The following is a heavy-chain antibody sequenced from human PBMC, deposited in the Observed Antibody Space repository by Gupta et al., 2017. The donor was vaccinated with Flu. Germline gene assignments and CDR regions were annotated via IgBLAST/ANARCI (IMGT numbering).Heavy chain of an antibody. CDR2: INSDGSST. CDR1: GFTFSSYW. CDR3: ARGLVGESDYYYYGMDV. Sequence: EVQLVESGGGLVQPGGSLRLSCAASGFTFSSYWMHWVRQAPGKGLVWVSRINSDGSSTSYADSVKGRFTISRDNAKNTLYLQMNSLRAEDTAVYYCARGLVGESDYYYYGMDVWGQGTTVTVSS. J-gene: IGHJ6*02. V-gene: IGHV3-74*01. D-gene: IGHD3-10*01.